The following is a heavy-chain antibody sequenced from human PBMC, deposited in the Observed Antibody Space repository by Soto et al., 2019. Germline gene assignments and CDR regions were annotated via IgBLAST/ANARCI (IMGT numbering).Heavy chain of an antibody. D-gene: IGHD3-10*01. V-gene: IGHV1-69*02. Sequence: QVQLVQSEAEVKKPGSSVRVSCTASGDTFNFYTISWVRQVPGQGPEWMGRIIPMLGMSNYAQKFQGRVTIMADKSTSTVYMNLSGLTSEDTAVYYCATNYGSGSTHFDYWGQGTLVTVSS. CDR3: ATNYGSGSTHFDY. CDR2: IIPMLGMS. CDR1: GDTFNFYT. J-gene: IGHJ4*02.